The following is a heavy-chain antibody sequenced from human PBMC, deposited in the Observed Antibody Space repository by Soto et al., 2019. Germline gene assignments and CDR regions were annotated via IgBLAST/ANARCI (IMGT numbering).Heavy chain of an antibody. V-gene: IGHV3-74*01. Sequence: EVPLVESGGGLVQPGGSLRLSCEGSGFTFSNYWMHWVRQAPGKGLEWVSRIDHDGPTDYAHSVRGRFTISRDNAENTLYLQMNSLRPEDTAVYYCVRDSHGDYWGQGTLVTVSS. CDR2: IDHDGPT. CDR3: VRDSHGDY. J-gene: IGHJ4*02. CDR1: GFTFSNYW.